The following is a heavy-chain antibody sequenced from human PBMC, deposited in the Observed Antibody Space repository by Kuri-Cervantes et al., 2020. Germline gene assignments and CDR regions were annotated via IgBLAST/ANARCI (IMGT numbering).Heavy chain of an antibody. J-gene: IGHJ4*02. CDR2: IYYSGST. CDR3: ARSPGIAAAGSED. Sequence: SETLSLTCTVSGGSISSSSYYWGWIRQPPGKGLEWIGSIYYSGSTYYNPSLKSRVTISVDTSKNQFPLKLSTVTAADTAVYYCARSPGIAAAGSEDWGQGTLVTVSS. D-gene: IGHD6-13*01. V-gene: IGHV4-39*01. CDR1: GGSISSSSYY.